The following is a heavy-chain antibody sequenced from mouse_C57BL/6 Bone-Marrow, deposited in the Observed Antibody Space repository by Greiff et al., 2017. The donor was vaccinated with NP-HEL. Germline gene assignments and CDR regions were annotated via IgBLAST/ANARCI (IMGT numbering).Heavy chain of an antibody. V-gene: IGHV1-15*01. CDR2: IDPETGGT. CDR1: GYTFTDYE. CDR3: TRGYYCAMDC. J-gene: IGHJ4*01. Sequence: QVQLQQSGAELVRPGASVTLSCKASGYTFTDYEMHWVKQTPVHGLEWIGAIDPETGGTAYNQKLKGKATLTADKSSSQAYMELRSLTSEDSAVYYCTRGYYCAMDCWGQGTSVTVSS.